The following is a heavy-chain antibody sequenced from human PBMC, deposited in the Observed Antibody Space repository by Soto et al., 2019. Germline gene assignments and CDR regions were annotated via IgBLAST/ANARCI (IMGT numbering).Heavy chain of an antibody. CDR2: IYYSGST. V-gene: IGHV4-59*01. CDR3: GIRASVPVSAFLLNRSSDL. Sequence: PPGKGLEWIGYIYYSGSTNYNPSLKSRVTISVDTSKNQFSLKLSSVTAAFFFQAEDGIRASVPVSAFLLNRSSDL. D-gene: IGHD1-26*01. J-gene: IGHJ2*01.